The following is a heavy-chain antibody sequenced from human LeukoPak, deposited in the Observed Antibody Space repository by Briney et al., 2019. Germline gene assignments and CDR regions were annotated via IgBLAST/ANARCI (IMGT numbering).Heavy chain of an antibody. CDR1: GFTFSDYW. CDR3: ARAAGGTSRDY. V-gene: IGHV3-7*01. CDR2: IKDDGSDK. J-gene: IGHJ4*02. Sequence: GGSLRLSCAASGFTFSDYWMSWVRQAPGKGLEWVANIKDDGSDKYYVDSVKGRFTISRDNAKNSLYLQMNSLRDDDTAAYYCARAAGGTSRDYWGQGTLVTVSS. D-gene: IGHD1-26*01.